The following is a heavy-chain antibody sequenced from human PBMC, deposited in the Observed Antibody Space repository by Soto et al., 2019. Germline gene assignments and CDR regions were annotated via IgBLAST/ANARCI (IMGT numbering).Heavy chain of an antibody. CDR3: ARHLRAWSSGSSSYYFDY. J-gene: IGHJ4*02. CDR1: GGSISSSSYY. D-gene: IGHD6-19*01. V-gene: IGHV4-39*01. Sequence: SETLSLTCTVSGGSISSSSYYWGWIRQPPGKGLEWIGSIYYSGSTYYNPSLKSRVTISVDTSKNQFSLKLSSVTAADTAVYYCARHLRAWSSGSSSYYFDYWGQGTLVTVSS. CDR2: IYYSGST.